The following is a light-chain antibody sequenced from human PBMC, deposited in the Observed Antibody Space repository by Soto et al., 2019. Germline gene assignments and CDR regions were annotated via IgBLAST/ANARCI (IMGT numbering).Light chain of an antibody. J-gene: IGLJ1*01. V-gene: IGLV2-14*03. CDR3: SSYTSSSTYV. Sequence: QSVRAQPASVSGSPGHSNTISCSGTSSDVGGYSYVSWYQHHPGKAPKLMIYDVSNRPSGVSNRFSGSKSGNTASLTLSGLQAEDEADYYCSSYTSSSTYVFGTGTKVTVL. CDR2: DVS. CDR1: SSDVGGYSY.